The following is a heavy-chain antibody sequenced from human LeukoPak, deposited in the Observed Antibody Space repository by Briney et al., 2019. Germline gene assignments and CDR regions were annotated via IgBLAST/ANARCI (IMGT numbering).Heavy chain of an antibody. V-gene: IGHV3-11*04. Sequence: PGGSLRLSCAVSGFTFSDSYMTWLRQAPGKGLESLSYISPSGTDISYADSVKGRFTISRDNAKNSLYLQMNSLRAEDTAVYYCARGSPTTYYYGSGSYYTFDYWGQGTLVTVSS. J-gene: IGHJ4*02. CDR2: ISPSGTDI. CDR1: GFTFSDSY. D-gene: IGHD3-10*01. CDR3: ARGSPTTYYYGSGSYYTFDY.